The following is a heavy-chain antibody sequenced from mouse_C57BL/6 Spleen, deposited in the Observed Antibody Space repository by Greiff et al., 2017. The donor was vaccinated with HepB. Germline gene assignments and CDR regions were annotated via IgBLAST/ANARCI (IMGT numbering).Heavy chain of an antibody. D-gene: IGHD2-4*01. J-gene: IGHJ3*01. CDR3: ARGGIYYDYDEGFAY. V-gene: IGHV1-74*01. CDR1: GYTFTSYW. CDR2: IHPSDSDT. Sequence: QVQLQQPGAELVKPGASVKVSCKASGYTFTSYWMHWVKQRPGQGLEWIGRIHPSDSDTNYNQKFKGKATLTVDKSSSTAYMQLSSLTSEDSAVYYCARGGIYYDYDEGFAYWGQGTLVTVSA.